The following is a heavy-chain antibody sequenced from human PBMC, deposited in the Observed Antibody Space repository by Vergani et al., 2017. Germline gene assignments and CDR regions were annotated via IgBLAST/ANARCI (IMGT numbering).Heavy chain of an antibody. Sequence: QVQLQQWGGGLLKPSETLSLTCVVNGGSFTSYHWTWIRQSPGEGLEWVGDIDHTGRPDYNPSLKSRLTMSLDKSRNHFSLTLNSVTATDTAIYFCARVNTETNGHLYYYYDMDVWGQGTAVTVS. V-gene: IGHV4-34*01. D-gene: IGHD4-11*01. CDR1: GGSFTSYH. J-gene: IGHJ6*02. CDR2: IDHTGRP. CDR3: ARVNTETNGHLYYYYDMDV.